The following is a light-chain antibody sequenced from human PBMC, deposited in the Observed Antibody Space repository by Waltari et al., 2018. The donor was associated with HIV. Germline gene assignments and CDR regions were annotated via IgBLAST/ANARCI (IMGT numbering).Light chain of an antibody. V-gene: IGLV2-23*02. CDR2: EVS. Sequence: QSALTQPASVSGSFGQSITISCTGTSSDVGSYNLVSWYQYHPGKAPRLIIYEVSKRPAGVPNRFSGAKSGNTASLTVSGLQAEDEVHYYCCSYARSGIPFGGGTKLTVL. CDR1: SSDVGSYNL. CDR3: CSYARSGIP. J-gene: IGLJ3*02.